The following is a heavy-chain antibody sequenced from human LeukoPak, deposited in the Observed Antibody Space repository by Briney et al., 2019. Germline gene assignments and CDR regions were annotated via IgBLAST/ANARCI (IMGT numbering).Heavy chain of an antibody. V-gene: IGHV1-8*03. Sequence: ASVKVSCKASGYAFTSYNINWVRRATGQGLEWMGWMNPDSGNTGYAQKFQGRVTITWNTSISTAYMELSSLRSEDTAVYYCARALARGASDYWGQGTLVTVSS. CDR1: GYAFTSYN. J-gene: IGHJ4*02. CDR3: ARALARGASDY. CDR2: MNPDSGNT. D-gene: IGHD3-10*01.